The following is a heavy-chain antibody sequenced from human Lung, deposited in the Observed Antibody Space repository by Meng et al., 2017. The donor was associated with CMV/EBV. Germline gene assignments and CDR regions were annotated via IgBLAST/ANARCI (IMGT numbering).Heavy chain of an antibody. J-gene: IGHJ3*02. Sequence: KISCAASGFTFSSYEMNWVRQAPGKGLEWVSYISSSGSTMYYADSVKGRFTISRDNAKNSLYLQMNSLRVEDTAVYYCARRSGSYVNAFDIWGQGTMVTVSS. CDR1: GFTFSSYE. V-gene: IGHV3-48*03. D-gene: IGHD1-26*01. CDR2: ISSSGSTM. CDR3: ARRSGSYVNAFDI.